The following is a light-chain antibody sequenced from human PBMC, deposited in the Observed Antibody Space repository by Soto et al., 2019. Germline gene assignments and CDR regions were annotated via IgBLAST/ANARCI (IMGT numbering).Light chain of an antibody. J-gene: IGKJ2*01. Sequence: EIVLTQSPGTLSLSPGERATLSCRASQSVTSNKFAWYQQKPGQAPRFLIYDASNRATGIPDRFSGSGSGKYFTLTIARLEPEDFAVYFCQQFGSFPVTFGQGTKLEI. CDR2: DAS. V-gene: IGKV3-20*01. CDR1: QSVTSNK. CDR3: QQFGSFPVT.